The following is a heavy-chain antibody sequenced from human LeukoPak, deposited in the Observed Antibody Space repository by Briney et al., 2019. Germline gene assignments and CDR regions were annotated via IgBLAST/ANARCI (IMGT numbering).Heavy chain of an antibody. CDR1: GGSISSYY. CDR3: ARSISDFWSGYYHDAFDI. J-gene: IGHJ3*02. V-gene: IGHV4-59*01. Sequence: SETLSLTCTVSGGSISSYYWSWIRQPPGKGLEWIGYIYYSGSTNYNPSLKSRVTISVNTSKNQFSLQLSSVTAGDTAVYYCARSISDFWSGYYHDAFDIWGQRTMVTVSS. D-gene: IGHD3-3*01. CDR2: IYYSGST.